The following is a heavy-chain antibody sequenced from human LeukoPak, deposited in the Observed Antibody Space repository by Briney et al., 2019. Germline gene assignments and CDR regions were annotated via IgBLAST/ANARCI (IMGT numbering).Heavy chain of an antibody. CDR2: IYPGDSDT. V-gene: IGHV5-51*01. D-gene: IGHD2-15*01. Sequence: GESLKISCKGSGYSFTSYWIGWVRQMPGKGLEWMGIIYPGDSDTRYSPSFQGQVTISADKSISTAYLQWSSLKASDTAMYYCARHGADLVVNQNSGGNRGYYYYYMDVWGKGTTVTVSS. J-gene: IGHJ6*03. CDR1: GYSFTSYW. CDR3: ARHGADLVVNQNSGGNRGYYYYYMDV.